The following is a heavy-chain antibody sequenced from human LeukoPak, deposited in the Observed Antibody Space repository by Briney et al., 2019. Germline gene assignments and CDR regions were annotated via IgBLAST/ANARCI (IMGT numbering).Heavy chain of an antibody. D-gene: IGHD3-22*01. V-gene: IGHV4-59*01. CDR2: IYYSGST. Sequence: PSETLSLTCTVSGGSISSYYWSWIRQPPGKGLEWIGYIYYSGSTNYNPSLKSRVTISVDTSKNQFSLKLSSVTAADTAVYYCAREDDSSGYSYYFDYWGQGTLVTVSS. CDR1: GGSISSYY. J-gene: IGHJ4*02. CDR3: AREDDSSGYSYYFDY.